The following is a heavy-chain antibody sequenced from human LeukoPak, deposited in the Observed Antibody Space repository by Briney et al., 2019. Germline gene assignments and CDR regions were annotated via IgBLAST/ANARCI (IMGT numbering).Heavy chain of an antibody. CDR2: IYNSGST. CDR3: ARGPQHTRVWFPSQDY. CDR1: GGSSSSVGYS. Sequence: SQNLSCTGSVSGGSSSSVGYSWRWLRQPPGKGLEWVGYIYNSGSTYYNPSLKSRVTISLDSSTNQFSLKLSSVTAADTAVYYCARGPQHTRVWFPSQDYWGQGAMVTVRS. V-gene: IGHV4-30-2*01. J-gene: IGHJ4*02. D-gene: IGHD6-19*01.